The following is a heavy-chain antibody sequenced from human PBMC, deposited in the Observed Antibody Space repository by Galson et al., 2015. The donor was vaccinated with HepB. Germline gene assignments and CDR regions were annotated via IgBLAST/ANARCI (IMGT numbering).Heavy chain of an antibody. D-gene: IGHD3-16*01. J-gene: IGHJ4*02. V-gene: IGHV3-73*01. CDR3: TRLYDYIWGSSSETYYFDY. Sequence: SLRLSCAASGFTFSGSAMHWVRQASGKGLEWVGRISSKANSYATAYAASVKGRFTISRDDSKNTAYLQMSSLKTEDTAVYYCTRLYDYIWGSSSETYYFDYWGQGTLVTVSS. CDR2: ISSKANSYAT. CDR1: GFTFSGSA.